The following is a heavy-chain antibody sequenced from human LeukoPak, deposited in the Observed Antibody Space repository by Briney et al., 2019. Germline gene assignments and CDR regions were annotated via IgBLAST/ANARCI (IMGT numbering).Heavy chain of an antibody. CDR1: GFTFSSYA. D-gene: IGHD6-13*01. Sequence: GGSLRLSCAASGFTFSSYAMSWVRQAPGKGLEWVSAISGSGGSTYYADSAKGRFTISRDNAKNTVYLQMNSLRAEDTAVYYCAKDYIAADFIWGQGTLVTVAS. J-gene: IGHJ4*02. CDR3: AKDYIAADFI. CDR2: ISGSGGST. V-gene: IGHV3-23*01.